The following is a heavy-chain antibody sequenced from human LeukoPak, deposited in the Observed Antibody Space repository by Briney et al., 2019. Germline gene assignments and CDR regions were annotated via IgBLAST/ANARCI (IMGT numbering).Heavy chain of an antibody. Sequence: GGSLRLSCAAPGFTFTDYYMSWIRQAPGKGLEWLSYISSSGSTIYYADSVKGRFTISRDNAKNPLYLQMNSLRAEDTAVYYCAREIRLRWTDYWGQGTLVTVSS. CDR1: GFTFTDYY. V-gene: IGHV3-11*04. CDR3: AREIRLRWTDY. CDR2: ISSSGSTI. J-gene: IGHJ4*02. D-gene: IGHD5-24*01.